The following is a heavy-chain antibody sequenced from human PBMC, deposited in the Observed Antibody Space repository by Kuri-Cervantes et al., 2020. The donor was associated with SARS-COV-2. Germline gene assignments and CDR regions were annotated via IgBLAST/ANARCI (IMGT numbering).Heavy chain of an antibody. CDR3: AKGIVGATDSDY. J-gene: IGHJ4*02. CDR1: GFTFSSYE. V-gene: IGHV3-48*03. D-gene: IGHD1-26*01. Sequence: GGSLRLSCAASGFTFSSYEMNWVRQAPGKGLEWVSYISTGGSTTYYADSVKGRFTLSRDNAKNMLFLQMNSLRAEDTAVYYCAKGIVGATDSDYWGQGTLVTVSS. CDR2: ISTGGSTT.